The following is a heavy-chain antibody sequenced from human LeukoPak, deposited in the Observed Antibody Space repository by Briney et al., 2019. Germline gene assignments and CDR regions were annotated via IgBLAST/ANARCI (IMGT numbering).Heavy chain of an antibody. V-gene: IGHV4-34*01. D-gene: IGHD3-3*01. J-gene: IGHJ4*02. CDR3: ARGPSSSDFWSPRIDY. CDR2: INHCRST. CDR1: GWSFSGYY. Sequence: SENLSRNCAGYGWSFSGYYWRWIRQPPGKGLEGIGEINHCRSTNYNPSLKSRVTISVDTSKTHFSLKLSSVTAAHTAVYYCARGPSSSDFWSPRIDYWGQGTLVTVSS.